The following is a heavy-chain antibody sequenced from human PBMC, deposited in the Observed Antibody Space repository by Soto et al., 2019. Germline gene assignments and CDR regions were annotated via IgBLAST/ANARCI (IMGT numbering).Heavy chain of an antibody. CDR2: IRSKANSYAT. CDR3: TRQISEGVYYYYIDV. V-gene: IGHV3-73*01. D-gene: IGHD2-8*01. CDR1: GFTFSGSA. J-gene: IGHJ6*03. Sequence: GGSLRLSCAASGFTFSGSAVHWVRQASGKGLEWVGRIRSKANSYATAYAASVKGRFTISRDDSTNTAYLQMNSLKTEDTAVYYCTRQISEGVYYYYIDVWGKGTSVTVSS.